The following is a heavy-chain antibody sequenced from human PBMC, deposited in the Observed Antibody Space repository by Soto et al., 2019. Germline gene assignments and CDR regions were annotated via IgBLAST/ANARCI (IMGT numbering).Heavy chain of an antibody. CDR1: GYSFTSYW. D-gene: IGHD3-10*02. CDR2: IDPSDSYT. J-gene: IGHJ6*02. Sequence: PGESLKISCKGSGYSFTSYWISWVRQMPGKGLEWMGRIDPSDSYTNYSPSFQGHVTISADKSISTAYLQWSSLKASDTAMYYCARRFFCSCYYHHYGMSFWGQGSKDPGS. V-gene: IGHV5-10-1*01. CDR3: ARRFFCSCYYHHYGMSF.